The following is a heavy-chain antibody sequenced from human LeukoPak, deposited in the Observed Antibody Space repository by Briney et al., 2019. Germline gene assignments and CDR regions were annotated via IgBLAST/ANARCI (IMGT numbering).Heavy chain of an antibody. Sequence: ASVKVSCKASGYTFTSYYMHWVRQAPGQGLEWMGIINPSGGSTSYAQKFQGRVTMTRDTSISTAYMELSRLRSDDTAVYYCARHYSSGWYSHFDYWGQGTLVTVSS. CDR1: GYTFTSYY. V-gene: IGHV1-46*01. CDR3: ARHYSSGWYSHFDY. CDR2: INPSGGST. J-gene: IGHJ4*02. D-gene: IGHD6-19*01.